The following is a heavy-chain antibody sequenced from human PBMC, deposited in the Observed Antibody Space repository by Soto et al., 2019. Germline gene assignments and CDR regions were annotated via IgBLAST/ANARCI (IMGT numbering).Heavy chain of an antibody. J-gene: IGHJ4*02. Sequence: GGSLRLSCAASGFTFSSYAMSWVRQAPGKGLEWVSAISGSGGSTYYADSVKGRFTISRDNSKNTLYLQMNSLRAEDTAVYYCAKDSYYDFWSGCWAPDYWGQGTLVTVSS. CDR1: GFTFSSYA. V-gene: IGHV3-23*01. CDR3: AKDSYYDFWSGCWAPDY. CDR2: ISGSGGST. D-gene: IGHD3-3*01.